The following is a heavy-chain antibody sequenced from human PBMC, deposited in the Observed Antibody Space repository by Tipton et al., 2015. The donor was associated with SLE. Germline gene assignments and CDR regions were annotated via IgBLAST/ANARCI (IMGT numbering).Heavy chain of an antibody. CDR1: GDSMNSIPYY. J-gene: IGHJ4*02. CDR3: ARDPIWSEGSVY. Sequence: TLSLTCAVSGDSMNSIPYYWGWIRQPPGMGLEWIASIYFGGSTYYNPSLKSRISISIDTSKNQFSLRLSSVTAADTAVYYCARDPIWSEGSVYWGQGTPVTVSS. CDR2: IYFGGST. V-gene: IGHV4-39*07. D-gene: IGHD1-1*01.